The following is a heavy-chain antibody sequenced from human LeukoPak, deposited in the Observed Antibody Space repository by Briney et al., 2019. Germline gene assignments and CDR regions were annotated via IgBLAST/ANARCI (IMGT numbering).Heavy chain of an antibody. V-gene: IGHV4-59*08. D-gene: IGHD3-10*01. J-gene: IGHJ6*03. CDR3: ARYGSGSYYKSYYYYMDV. Sequence: SETLSLTCTVSGGSISSYYWSWIRQPPGKGLEWIGYIYYSGSTNYNPSLKSRVTISVDTSKNQFSLKLSSVTAADTAVYYCARYGSGSYYKSYYYYMDVWGKGTTVTISS. CDR1: GGSISSYY. CDR2: IYYSGST.